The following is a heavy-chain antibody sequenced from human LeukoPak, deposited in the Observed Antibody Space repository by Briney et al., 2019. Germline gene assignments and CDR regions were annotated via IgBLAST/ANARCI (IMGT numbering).Heavy chain of an antibody. CDR3: ARERGGWGMGCFDY. CDR2: ITGTSDKI. D-gene: IGHD3-10*01. Sequence: GGSLRLSCAASGFTFSTYTMNWVRQAPGKGLEWLSSITGTSDKIYEADSVQGRFTISRDNAKNSLYLQMNSLGAEDTAVYYCARERGGWGMGCFDYWGHGTLVTVSS. J-gene: IGHJ4*01. CDR1: GFTFSTYT. V-gene: IGHV3-21*01.